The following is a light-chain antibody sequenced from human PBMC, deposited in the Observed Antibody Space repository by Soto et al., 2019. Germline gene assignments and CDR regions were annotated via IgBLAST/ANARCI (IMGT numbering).Light chain of an antibody. CDR2: SND. CDR3: AAWDDSLNGYV. Sequence: QSVLTQSPSASGTPGQRIIISCAGTSSNIGSKAVYWYQQLPGSAPKLLMHSNDQRPSGVPDRFSGSKSGTSASLAISGLQSEDEADYYWAAWDDSLNGYVFGTGTQLTVL. CDR1: SSNIGSKA. J-gene: IGLJ1*01. V-gene: IGLV1-44*01.